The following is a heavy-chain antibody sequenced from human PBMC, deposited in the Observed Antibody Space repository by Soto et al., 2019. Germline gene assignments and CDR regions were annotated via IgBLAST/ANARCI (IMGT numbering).Heavy chain of an antibody. D-gene: IGHD6-19*01. J-gene: IGHJ5*02. CDR1: GGSFSGYY. V-gene: IGHV4-34*01. CDR3: ARAYSSGWYWFDP. CDR2: LDHSGSP. Sequence: PXGTLSLTCAVSGGSFSGYYWSGIRQPPGKGLEWIGELDHSGSPNYNPSLNSRVTMSIDTSKSQFSLKLNSVTAADTAVYFCARAYSSGWYWFDPWGQGTLVTVSS.